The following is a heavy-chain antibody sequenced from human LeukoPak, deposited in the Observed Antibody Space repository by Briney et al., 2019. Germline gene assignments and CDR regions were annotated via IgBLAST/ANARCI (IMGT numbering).Heavy chain of an antibody. D-gene: IGHD6-13*01. Sequence: ASVKVSCKASGYTFTSYDINWVRQATGQGLGWMGWMNPNSGNTGYAQKFQGRVTITRNTSISTAYMELSSLRSEDTAVYYCARGQKLDTTNWFDPWGQGTLVTVSS. CDR1: GYTFTSYD. CDR2: MNPNSGNT. CDR3: ARGQKLDTTNWFDP. J-gene: IGHJ5*02. V-gene: IGHV1-8*03.